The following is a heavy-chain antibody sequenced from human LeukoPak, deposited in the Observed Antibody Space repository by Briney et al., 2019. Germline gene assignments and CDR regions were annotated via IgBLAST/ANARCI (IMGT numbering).Heavy chain of an antibody. Sequence: ASVKVSCKASGGTFSSYAISWVRQAPGQGLEWMGGIIPIFGTANYAQKFQGRVTITTDESTSTAYMELSSLRSEDTAVYYCAGGYCSSTSCYIAIDYWGQGTLVTVSS. CDR2: IIPIFGTA. J-gene: IGHJ4*02. CDR1: GGTFSSYA. CDR3: AGGYCSSTSCYIAIDY. V-gene: IGHV1-69*05. D-gene: IGHD2-2*02.